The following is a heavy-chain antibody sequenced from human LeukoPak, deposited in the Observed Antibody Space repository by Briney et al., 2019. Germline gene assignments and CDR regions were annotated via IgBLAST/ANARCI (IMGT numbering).Heavy chain of an antibody. CDR1: GDSVSRNSAA. CDR2: TYYRSKWYH. D-gene: IGHD3-3*01. J-gene: IGHJ4*02. V-gene: IGHV6-1*01. CDR3: ARDGVLVDTSLYYFDY. Sequence: SQTLSLTCAISGDSVSRNSAAWSWIGQSPSRGLEWLGRTYYRSKWYHDYADSVKSRITINSDTSKNQFSLQLNSVTPDDTAVYYCARDGVLVDTSLYYFDYWGQGTLVTVSS.